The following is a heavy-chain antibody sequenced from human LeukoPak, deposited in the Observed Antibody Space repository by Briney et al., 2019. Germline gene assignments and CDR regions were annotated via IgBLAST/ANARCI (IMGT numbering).Heavy chain of an antibody. V-gene: IGHV4-39*01. Sequence: KSSETLSLTCTVSGGSISSSSYYWGWIRQPPGKGLEWIGSIYYSGSTYYNPSLKSRVTISVDTSKNQFSLKLSSVTAADTAVYYCARADSYLGYGMDVWGQGTTVTVSS. CDR1: GGSISSSSYY. CDR2: IYYSGST. J-gene: IGHJ6*02. D-gene: IGHD3-16*01. CDR3: ARADSYLGYGMDV.